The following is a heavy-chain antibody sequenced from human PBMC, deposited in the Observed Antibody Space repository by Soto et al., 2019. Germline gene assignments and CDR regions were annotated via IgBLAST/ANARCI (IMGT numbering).Heavy chain of an antibody. CDR2: ISSSSSYI. Sequence: NPGGFLRLSCAASGFTFSSYSMNWVRQAPGKGLEWVSSISSSSSYIYYADSVKGRFTISRDNAKNSLYLQMNSLRAEDTAVYYCARDHPNECDSSCYYLSYYYYYGMDVWGQGTTVTVSS. CDR1: GFTFSSYS. D-gene: IGHD3-22*01. J-gene: IGHJ6*02. V-gene: IGHV3-21*01. CDR3: ARDHPNECDSSCYYLSYYYYYGMDV.